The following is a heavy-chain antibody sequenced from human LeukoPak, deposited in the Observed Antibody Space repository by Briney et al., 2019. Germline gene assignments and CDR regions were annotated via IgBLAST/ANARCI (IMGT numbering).Heavy chain of an antibody. V-gene: IGHV1-69*04. CDR1: GGTFSSYA. J-gene: IGHJ4*02. CDR2: IIPILGIA. CDR3: ARGEEYYDSSGYYSYFGY. D-gene: IGHD3-22*01. Sequence: ASVKVSCKASGGTFSSYAISWVRQAPGQGLEWMGRIIPILGIANYAQKFQGRVTITADKSTSTAYMELSSLRSEDTAVYYCARGEEYYDSSGYYSYFGYWGQGTLVTVSS.